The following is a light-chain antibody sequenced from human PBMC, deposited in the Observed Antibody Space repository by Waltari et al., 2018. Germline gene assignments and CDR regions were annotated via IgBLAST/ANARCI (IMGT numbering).Light chain of an antibody. CDR2: EDT. J-gene: IGLJ3*02. Sequence: QSALTQPASVSGSPGQSITISCTGTNRDVGGYDRVSWYQQHPAKAPKVMIYEDTKRPSGVSCRCSGSKSGNTAALTISVLQAEDEADYYCCSFAGSNTWVFGGGTKLTVL. CDR1: NRDVGGYDR. V-gene: IGLV2-23*01. CDR3: CSFAGSNTWV.